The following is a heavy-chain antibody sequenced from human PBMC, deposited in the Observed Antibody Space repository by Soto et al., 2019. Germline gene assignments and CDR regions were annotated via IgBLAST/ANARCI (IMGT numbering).Heavy chain of an antibody. V-gene: IGHV3-33*01. CDR3: ARVAYSSGWSEWFDP. D-gene: IGHD6-19*01. J-gene: IGHJ5*02. Sequence: PGGSLRLSCAASGFTFSSYGMHWVRQAPGKGLEWVAVIWFDGSNKYYADSVKGRFTISRDNSKNTLYLQMNSLRAEDTAVYYCARVAYSSGWSEWFDPWGQEPWSPSPQ. CDR1: GFTFSSYG. CDR2: IWFDGSNK.